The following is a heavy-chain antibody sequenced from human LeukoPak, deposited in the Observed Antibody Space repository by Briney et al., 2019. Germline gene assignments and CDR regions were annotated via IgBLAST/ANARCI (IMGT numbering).Heavy chain of an antibody. CDR3: ARGQWDGEGFYFDY. D-gene: IGHD5-24*01. J-gene: IGHJ4*02. CDR1: GGTFSSYA. CDR2: MNPNSGNT. Sequence: ASVKVSCKASGGTFSSYAISWVRQATGQGLEWMGWMNPNSGNTGYAQKFQGRVTMTRNTSISTAYMELSSLRSEDTAVYYCARGQWDGEGFYFDYWGQGTLVTVSS. V-gene: IGHV1-8*02.